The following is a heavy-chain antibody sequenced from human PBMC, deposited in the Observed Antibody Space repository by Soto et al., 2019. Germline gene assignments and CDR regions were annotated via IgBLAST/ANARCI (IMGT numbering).Heavy chain of an antibody. CDR2: ILVGGST. Sequence: GGSLRLSCAVSGFICSSYDMSWVRQAPGKGLEWVSTILVGGSTHYEDSVKGRFTISRDTSKNTVYLQMNSLTAGDTAMYYCAKATATGGGAYEICGQGTMVTVSS. CDR3: AKATATGGGAYEI. J-gene: IGHJ3*02. CDR1: GFICSSYD. V-gene: IGHV3-23*01. D-gene: IGHD2-8*02.